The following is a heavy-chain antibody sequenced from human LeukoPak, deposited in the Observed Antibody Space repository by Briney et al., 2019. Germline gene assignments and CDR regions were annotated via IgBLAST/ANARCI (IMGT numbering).Heavy chain of an antibody. CDR1: GFTFSDAW. Sequence: GGSLRLSCVGSGFTFSDAWMSWVRQAPGKGLEWVGFIRSKAYGGTTEYAASVKGRFTISRDDSKSIAYLQMNSLKTEDTAVYYCTRGSSYLVYWGQGTLVTVSS. V-gene: IGHV3-49*04. J-gene: IGHJ4*02. CDR2: IRSKAYGGTT. D-gene: IGHD6-6*01. CDR3: TRGSSYLVY.